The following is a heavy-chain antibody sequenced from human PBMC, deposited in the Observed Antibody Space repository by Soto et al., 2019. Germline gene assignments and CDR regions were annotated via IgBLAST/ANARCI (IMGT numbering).Heavy chain of an antibody. V-gene: IGHV1-18*01. D-gene: IGHD3-22*01. J-gene: IGHJ4*02. CDR3: ARTQGGYYDSSGYSNFDY. CDR1: GYTFTRYG. CDR2: ISAYNGNT. Sequence: GASVKVSCKASGYTFTRYGISWVRQAPGQGLEWMGWISAYNGNTNYAQKLQGRVTMTTDTSTRPAYMELRSLRSDDTAVYYCARTQGGYYDSSGYSNFDYWGQGTLVTVSS.